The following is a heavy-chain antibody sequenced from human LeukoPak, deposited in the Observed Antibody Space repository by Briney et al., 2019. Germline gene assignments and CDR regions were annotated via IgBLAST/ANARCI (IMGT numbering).Heavy chain of an antibody. V-gene: IGHV3-48*03. J-gene: IGHJ6*03. Sequence: PGGSLRLSCAASGFTFSSYEMNWVRQAPGKGLEWVSYISSSGSTIYYADSVKGRFTISRDNAKNSLYLQMNSLRAEDTAVYYCASAREMATIEALYYYYYMDVWGKGTTVTVSS. CDR1: GFTFSSYE. CDR2: ISSSGSTI. CDR3: ASAREMATIEALYYYYYMDV. D-gene: IGHD5-24*01.